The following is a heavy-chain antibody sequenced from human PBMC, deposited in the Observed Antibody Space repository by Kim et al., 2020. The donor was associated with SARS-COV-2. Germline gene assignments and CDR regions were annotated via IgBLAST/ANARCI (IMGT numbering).Heavy chain of an antibody. CDR2: IWNDGNNK. CDR1: GFTFSNYG. J-gene: IGHJ4*02. V-gene: IGHV3-33*01. CDR3: ATDDSSGKPGGY. Sequence: GGSLRLSCAASGFTFSNYGMHWVRQAPGKGLEWVAVIWNDGNNKNYADSVKGRFTISRDNSKNTLYLQMNSLRAEDTAVYYCATDDSSGKPGGYWGQGTLVTVSS. D-gene: IGHD3-22*01.